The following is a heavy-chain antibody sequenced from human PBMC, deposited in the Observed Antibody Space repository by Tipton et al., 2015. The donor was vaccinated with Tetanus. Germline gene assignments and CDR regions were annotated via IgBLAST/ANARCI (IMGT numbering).Heavy chain of an antibody. D-gene: IGHD2-8*01. CDR1: GYIFNNYW. Sequence: QLVQSGGEVKKPGESLKISCKGSGYIFNNYWIGWVRQKPGKGLEWMGIIYPGDSDTRYSPSFQGQVTISVDKSTNPAYLQWSSLKASDTSMFYCSRAHCSDGVCNFDFWGQGALVTVAS. CDR2: IYPGDSDT. V-gene: IGHV5-51*01. CDR3: SRAHCSDGVCNFDF. J-gene: IGHJ4*01.